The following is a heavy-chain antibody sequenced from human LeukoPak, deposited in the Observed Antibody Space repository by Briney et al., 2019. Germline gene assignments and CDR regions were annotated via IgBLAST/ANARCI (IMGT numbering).Heavy chain of an antibody. J-gene: IGHJ6*02. Sequence: SETLSLTCAVSGGSISSSNWWSWVRQPPGKGLEWIGEIYHSGSTNYNPSLKSRVTISVDTSKNQFSLKLSSVTAADTAVYYCASSCSSASCYVRITGTTYYGMDVWGQGTTVTVSS. CDR1: GGSISSSNW. V-gene: IGHV4-4*02. D-gene: IGHD2-2*01. CDR3: ASSCSSASCYVRITGTTYYGMDV. CDR2: IYHSGST.